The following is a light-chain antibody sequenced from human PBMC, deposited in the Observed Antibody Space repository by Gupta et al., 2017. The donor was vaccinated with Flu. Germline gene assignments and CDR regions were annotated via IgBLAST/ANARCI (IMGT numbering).Light chain of an antibody. CDR1: QSISSW. Sequence: PSTLSASVGDRVTITCRASQSISSWLAWYQQEPGKAPKLLIYKASSLESGIPSRFSGSGSGTEFTLTISSLQPDDFATYYCQQYVTYPFTFGQGTKLEIK. J-gene: IGKJ2*01. CDR2: KAS. CDR3: QQYVTYPFT. V-gene: IGKV1-5*03.